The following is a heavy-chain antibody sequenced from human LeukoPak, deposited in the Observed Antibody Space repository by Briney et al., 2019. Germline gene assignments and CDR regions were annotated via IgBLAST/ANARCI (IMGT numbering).Heavy chain of an antibody. Sequence: GASVNVSCTASGYTFTIYAMHWVRQAPGQRLEWMGWINAGNGNTKYSQKFQGRVTITRDTSASTAYMELSSLRSEDTAVYYCARDRADWIAAAGTGWFDPWGQGTLVTVSS. V-gene: IGHV1-3*01. CDR1: GYTFTIYA. CDR3: ARDRADWIAAAGTGWFDP. CDR2: INAGNGNT. J-gene: IGHJ5*02. D-gene: IGHD6-13*01.